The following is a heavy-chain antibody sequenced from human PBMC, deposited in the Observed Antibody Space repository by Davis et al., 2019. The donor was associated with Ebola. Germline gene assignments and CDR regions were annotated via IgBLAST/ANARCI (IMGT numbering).Heavy chain of an antibody. V-gene: IGHV3-30*03. Sequence: GESLKISCAASGFTFSTYSMSWVRQAPGKGLEWVAVISYDGSNKYYADSVKGRFTISRDNSKNTLYLQINSLRAEDTAVYYCARAQADTAMVTFDYWGQGTLVTVSS. CDR3: ARAQADTAMVTFDY. CDR2: ISYDGSNK. J-gene: IGHJ4*02. CDR1: GFTFSTYS. D-gene: IGHD5-18*01.